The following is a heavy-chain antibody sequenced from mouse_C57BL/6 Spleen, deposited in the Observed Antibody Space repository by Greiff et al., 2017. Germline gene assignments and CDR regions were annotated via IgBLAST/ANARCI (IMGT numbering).Heavy chain of an antibody. Sequence: VKVVESGPGLVAPSQSLSITCTVSGFSLTSYGVSWVRQPPGKGLEWLGVKWGDGSTHYHSALISRLSISKDNSKSQVFLNLNSLQTDSTATYSFVKQNNYAMDYWGQGTSVTVSS. CDR1: GFSLTSYG. V-gene: IGHV2-3*01. CDR2: KWGDGST. CDR3: VKQNNYAMDY. J-gene: IGHJ4*01.